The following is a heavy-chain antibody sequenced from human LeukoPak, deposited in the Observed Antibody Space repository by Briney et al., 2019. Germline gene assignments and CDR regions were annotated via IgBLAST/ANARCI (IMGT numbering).Heavy chain of an antibody. CDR2: IKSKTDGETA. J-gene: IGHJ4*02. Sequence: GGSLRLSCTASGFTFGDYAMSWFRQAPGKGLEWVGRIKSKTDGETADYAAPVKGRFTISRDDSKSTLYLQMNSLKIEDTAVYYCTTVAAAGVYWGQGTLVTDSS. D-gene: IGHD6-13*01. CDR3: TTVAAAGVY. V-gene: IGHV3-15*01. CDR1: GFTFGDYA.